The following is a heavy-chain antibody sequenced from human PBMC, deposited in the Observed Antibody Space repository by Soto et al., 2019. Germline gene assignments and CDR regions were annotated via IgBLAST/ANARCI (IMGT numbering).Heavy chain of an antibody. J-gene: IGHJ5*02. Sequence: PSETRSLTCTVSGGSVSSGSYYWSWIRQPPGKGLEWIGYIYYSGSTNYNPSLKSRVTISVDTSKNQFSLKLSSVTAADTAVYYCARALYWFDPWGQGTLVTVSS. CDR2: IYYSGST. CDR3: ARALYWFDP. V-gene: IGHV4-61*01. CDR1: GGSVSSGSYY.